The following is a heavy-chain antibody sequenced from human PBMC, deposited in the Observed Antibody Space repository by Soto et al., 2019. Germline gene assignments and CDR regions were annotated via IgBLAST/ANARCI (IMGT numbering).Heavy chain of an antibody. Sequence: EVQLVESGGGLVQPGGSLRLSCVASGFTFSDYYMTWVRQTPGKGLEWVANIKQDGSEEHYVDSVKGRFTVSRHNAKISVYIDMNSLRAEDTAVYYCARDRSWVGRGALDAWGQGTMVTVSS. V-gene: IGHV3-7*01. CDR3: ARDRSWVGRGALDA. J-gene: IGHJ3*01. D-gene: IGHD1-26*01. CDR2: IKQDGSEE. CDR1: GFTFSDYY.